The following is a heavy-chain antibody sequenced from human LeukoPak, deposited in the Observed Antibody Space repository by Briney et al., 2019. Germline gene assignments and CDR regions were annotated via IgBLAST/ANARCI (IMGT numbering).Heavy chain of an antibody. Sequence: PGGSLRLSCAAPGFASSDYYMSWIRQAPGKGRERGSYISSTGVILYAESVKGRFTISRDNAENSLYLQMNSLGGEDTAVYYCIVSRGYMYYFDYWGQGTLVSVSS. CDR1: GFASSDYY. J-gene: IGHJ4*02. CDR2: ISSTGVI. D-gene: IGHD3-22*01. CDR3: IVSRGYMYYFDY. V-gene: IGHV3-11*01.